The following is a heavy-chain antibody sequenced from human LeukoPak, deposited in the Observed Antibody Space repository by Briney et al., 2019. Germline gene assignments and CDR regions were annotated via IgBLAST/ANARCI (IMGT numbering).Heavy chain of an antibody. CDR3: ARAGYYYDSSGYHYYFDY. CDR2: ISSSSSYI. J-gene: IGHJ4*02. D-gene: IGHD3-22*01. V-gene: IGHV3-21*01. Sequence: GGSLRLSCAASGFTFSSYSMNWVRQARGKGLELVSSISSSSSYIYYADSVKGRFTISRDNAKNSLYLQMNSLRAEDTAVYYCARAGYYYDSSGYHYYFDYWGQRTLVTVSS. CDR1: GFTFSSYS.